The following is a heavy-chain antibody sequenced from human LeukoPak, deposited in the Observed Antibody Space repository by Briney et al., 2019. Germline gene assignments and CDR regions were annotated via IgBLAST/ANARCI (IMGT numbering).Heavy chain of an antibody. CDR3: ARDWRRAAAGTPDY. CDR1: GFTFSSYW. Sequence: PGGSLRLSCAASGFTFSSYWMHWVRQAPGKGLVWVSRINTDGSSTSYADSVKGRFTISRDNAKTALYLQMNSLRAEDTAVYYCARDWRRAAAGTPDYWGQGTLVTVSS. J-gene: IGHJ4*02. V-gene: IGHV3-74*01. D-gene: IGHD6-13*01. CDR2: INTDGSST.